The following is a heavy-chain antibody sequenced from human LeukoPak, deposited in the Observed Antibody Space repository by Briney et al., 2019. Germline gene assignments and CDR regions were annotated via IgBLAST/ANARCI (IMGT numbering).Heavy chain of an antibody. CDR1: GGPFSSYA. Sequence: SVRVSCKASGGPFSSYALSWVPDAPGQGLEWMGGLIPVFGTANYAQKFQGRVTITADKSTSTAYMELSSLRSEDTAVYYCARPYCSGGSCSPGYYGMDVWGKGTTVTVSS. V-gene: IGHV1-69*06. CDR2: LIPVFGTA. D-gene: IGHD2-15*01. CDR3: ARPYCSGGSCSPGYYGMDV. J-gene: IGHJ6*04.